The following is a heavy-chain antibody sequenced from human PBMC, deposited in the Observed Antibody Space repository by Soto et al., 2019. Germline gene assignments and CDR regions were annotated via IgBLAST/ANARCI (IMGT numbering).Heavy chain of an antibody. CDR2: INPILSMS. CDR3: ASSYGSGYRAFDY. J-gene: IGHJ4*02. CDR1: GETFTFYS. D-gene: IGHD3-10*01. V-gene: IGHV1-69*02. Sequence: QVQLVQSGAEVKRPGSSVKVSCKASGETFTFYSINWVRQAPGLGLEWMGRINPILSMSNYAQRFQGRVTMTADKSTSTASMELSSLRSEDTAIYYCASSYGSGYRAFDYWGQGALVTVSS.